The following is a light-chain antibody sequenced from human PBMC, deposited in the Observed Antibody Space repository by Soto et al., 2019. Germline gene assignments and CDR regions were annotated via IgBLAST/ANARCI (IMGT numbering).Light chain of an antibody. J-gene: IGLJ2*01. Sequence: QSALSQPASVSGSPGQSITISCTGINSGVVNYEYVSWYQQFPDKAPKLIIYEGRERPSGVSDRFSGSTDGSSNSASLTISGLQTEDEADYYCQSYDSDFVVFGGGTKLTVL. CDR3: QSYDSDFVV. CDR1: NSGVVNYEY. CDR2: EGR. V-gene: IGLV2-14*02.